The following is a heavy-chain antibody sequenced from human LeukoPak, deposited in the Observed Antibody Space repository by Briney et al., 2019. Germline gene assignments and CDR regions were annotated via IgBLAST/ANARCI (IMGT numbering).Heavy chain of an antibody. CDR2: IKQDGSEK. D-gene: IGHD1-26*01. V-gene: IGHV3-7*01. J-gene: IGHJ4*02. Sequence: GGSLRLSCAASGFTFSNYGLSWVRQAPGKGLEWVANIKQDGSEKYYVDSVKGRFTVSRDNAKNSLYLQMNSLRAEDTAVYYCAREGSRPVGPPDYWGQGTLVTVSS. CDR1: GFTFSNYG. CDR3: AREGSRPVGPPDY.